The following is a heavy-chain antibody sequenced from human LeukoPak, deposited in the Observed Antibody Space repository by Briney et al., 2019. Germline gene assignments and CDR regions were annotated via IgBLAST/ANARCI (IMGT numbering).Heavy chain of an antibody. CDR3: ARRYFDY. CDR2: IKQDGSEK. Sequence: GSLRLSCAASGFTFSSYAMHWVRQAPGKGLEWVANIKQDGSEKYYVDSVKGRFTISRDNAKNSLYLQMNSLRAEDTAVYYCARRYFDYWGQGTLVTVSS. CDR1: GFTFSSYA. J-gene: IGHJ4*02. V-gene: IGHV3-7*01.